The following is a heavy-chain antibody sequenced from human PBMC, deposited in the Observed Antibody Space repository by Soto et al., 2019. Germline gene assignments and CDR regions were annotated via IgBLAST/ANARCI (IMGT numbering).Heavy chain of an antibody. V-gene: IGHV3-33*01. J-gene: IGHJ6*02. D-gene: IGHD3-16*01. Sequence: QVQLVESGGGVVQPGGSLRLSCAASGFTFSSYGMHWVRQAPGKGLEWVAVIWYDGSNKYYADSVKGRFTISRDNSKNTLYLQMNSLRAEDTAVYYCARDLRVGGVRSYYGMDVWGQGTTVTVSS. CDR2: IWYDGSNK. CDR3: ARDLRVGGVRSYYGMDV. CDR1: GFTFSSYG.